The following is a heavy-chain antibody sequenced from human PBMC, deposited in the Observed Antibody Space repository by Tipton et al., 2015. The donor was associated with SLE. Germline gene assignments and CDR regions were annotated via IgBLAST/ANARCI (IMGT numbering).Heavy chain of an antibody. CDR3: ARGVLRPFDY. CDR2: IYYSGST. V-gene: IGHV4-59*01. CDR1: GGSISNYY. J-gene: IGHJ4*02. Sequence: TLSLTCTVSGGSISNYYWNWIRQPPGKGLEWIGYIYYSGSTNYNPSLKSRVTISVDTSKNQFSLKLSSVTAADTAVYYCARGVLRPFDYWGQGTLVTVSS. D-gene: IGHD1-1*01.